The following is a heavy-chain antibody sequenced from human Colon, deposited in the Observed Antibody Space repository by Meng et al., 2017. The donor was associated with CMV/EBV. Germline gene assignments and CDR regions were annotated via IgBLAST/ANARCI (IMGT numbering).Heavy chain of an antibody. V-gene: IGHV3-48*03. J-gene: IGHJ6*02. D-gene: IGHD5-12*01. CDR1: GFTFSSHE. Sequence: GGSLRLSCAASGFTFSSHEMNWVRQAPGKGLEWISYISSSGSDMYYADSVKGRFTISRDNAKNSLYLQMNSLRAETTAVYYCARDGRGYSANGLYTSYGLEVWGRGPRSPSP. CDR2: ISSSGSDM. CDR3: ARDGRGYSANGLYTSYGLEV.